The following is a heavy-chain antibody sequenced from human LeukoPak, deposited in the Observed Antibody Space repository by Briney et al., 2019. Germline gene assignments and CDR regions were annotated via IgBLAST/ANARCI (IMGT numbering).Heavy chain of an antibody. D-gene: IGHD1-26*01. CDR3: ARDPYNGSYGDDYYYYMDV. J-gene: IGHJ6*03. Sequence: GGSLRLSCAASGFTFSNYNMNWVRQTPGKGLEWVSSITRGSIYTFYADSVKGRFTISRDNAKNSLSLQMNSLRAEDTAVYYCARDPYNGSYGDDYYYYMDVWGKGTTVTISS. CDR2: ITRGSIYT. V-gene: IGHV3-21*01. CDR1: GFTFSNYN.